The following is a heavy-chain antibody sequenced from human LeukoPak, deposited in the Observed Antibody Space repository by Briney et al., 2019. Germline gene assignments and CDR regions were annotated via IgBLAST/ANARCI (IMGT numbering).Heavy chain of an antibody. CDR2: IYYNGST. V-gene: IGHV4-30-4*08. Sequence: SETLSLTCTVSGGSISSGDYYWSCIRQPPGKGLECIGYIYYNGSTYYNPSLKSRVTISVDTSKNQFSLKLSSVTAADTAVYCCAREYSSSSYDYWGQGTLVTVSS. CDR1: GGSISSGDYY. J-gene: IGHJ4*02. CDR3: AREYSSSSYDY. D-gene: IGHD6-6*01.